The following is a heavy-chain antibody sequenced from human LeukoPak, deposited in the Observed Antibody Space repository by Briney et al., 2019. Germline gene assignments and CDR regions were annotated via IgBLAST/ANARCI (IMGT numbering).Heavy chain of an antibody. CDR2: IYYSGST. CDR3: AGHSGSYYSDAFDI. J-gene: IGHJ3*02. V-gene: IGHV4-59*01. CDR1: GGSISSYY. D-gene: IGHD1-26*01. Sequence: SETLSLTCTVSGGSISSYYWSWIRQPPGKGLEWIGYIYYSGSTNYNPSLKSRVTISVDTSKNQFSLKLSSVTAADTAVYYCAGHSGSYYSDAFDIWGQGTMVTVSS.